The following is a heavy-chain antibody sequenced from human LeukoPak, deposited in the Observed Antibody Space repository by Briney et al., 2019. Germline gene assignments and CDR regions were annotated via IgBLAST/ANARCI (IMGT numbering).Heavy chain of an antibody. J-gene: IGHJ4*02. CDR3: ARNLVIPDY. Sequence: SETLSLTCTLSGGSISIYRWSWIRQPAGKGLEWMGRIDTSGNTNYNPSLNGRVTMSVDTSKTQFYLNLRSVTAADTAVYYCARNLVIPDYWGQGTLVTVSS. V-gene: IGHV4-4*07. CDR2: IDTSGNT. CDR1: GGSISIYR. D-gene: IGHD2-21*01.